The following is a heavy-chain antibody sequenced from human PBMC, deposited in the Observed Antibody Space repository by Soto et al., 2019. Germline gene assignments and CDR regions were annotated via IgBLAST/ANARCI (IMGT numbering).Heavy chain of an antibody. CDR3: ARLSSGYYYGMDV. CDR1: GGSISSYY. Sequence: PSETLSLTCTVSGGSISSYYWSWIRQPPGKGLEWIGYIYYSGSTNYNPSLKSRVTISVDTSKNQFSLKLSSVTAADTAVYYCARLSSGYYYGMDVWGQGTTVTVSS. D-gene: IGHD2-15*01. J-gene: IGHJ6*02. V-gene: IGHV4-59*08. CDR2: IYYSGST.